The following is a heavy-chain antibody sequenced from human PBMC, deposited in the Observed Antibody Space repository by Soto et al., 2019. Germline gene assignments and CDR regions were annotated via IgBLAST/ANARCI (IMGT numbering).Heavy chain of an antibody. CDR1: GGSISGYY. Sequence: QVQLQESGPGLVKPSETLSLTCTVSGGSISGYYWSWIRQPPGKGLEWLGYIYYSGRTDYNPSVKCRVTISLDTAKNQFSLKLSSVTAADTAVYYCARGGVVWTFDYWGQGTLVTVSS. CDR3: ARGGVVWTFDY. V-gene: IGHV4-59*01. CDR2: IYYSGRT. D-gene: IGHD2-8*02. J-gene: IGHJ4*02.